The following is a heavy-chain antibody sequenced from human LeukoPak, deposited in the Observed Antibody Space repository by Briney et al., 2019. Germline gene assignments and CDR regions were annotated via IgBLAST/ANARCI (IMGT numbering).Heavy chain of an antibody. CDR3: ARHRSYYESRDAFDI. CDR2: IYYSGTT. CDR1: GGSISSSSHY. Sequence: SETLSLTCTVSGGSISSSSHYWGWIRQTPGKGLEWIGSIYYSGTTYYNPILKSRVTISVENSKNHFSLRLNSVTAADTAVYYCARHRSYYESRDAFDIWGQGTMVTVSS. J-gene: IGHJ3*02. V-gene: IGHV4-39*01. D-gene: IGHD3-3*01.